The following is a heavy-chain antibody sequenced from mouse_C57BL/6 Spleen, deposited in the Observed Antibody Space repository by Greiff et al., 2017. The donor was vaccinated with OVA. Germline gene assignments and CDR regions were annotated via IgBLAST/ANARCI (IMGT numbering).Heavy chain of an antibody. CDR1: GFNIKDYY. D-gene: IGHD1-1*01. CDR3: TTSYGSSSNWYCDV. V-gene: IGHV14-1*01. CDR2: IDHEDGDT. Sequence: VQLQQSGAELVRPGASVKLSCTASGFNIKDYYMHWVKQRPEQGLEWIGRIDHEDGDTEYAPKFQGKATMPADTSSNTAYLQLSSLTSEDTAVYYCTTSYGSSSNWYCDVWGTGTTVTVSS. J-gene: IGHJ1*03.